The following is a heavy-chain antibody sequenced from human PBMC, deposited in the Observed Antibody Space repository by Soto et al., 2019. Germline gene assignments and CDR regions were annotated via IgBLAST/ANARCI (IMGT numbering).Heavy chain of an antibody. Sequence: EVHLVESGGGLVQTGGSLRLSCAIFESTVSRDWMNWGRQAPGKGLEWVAHINQDGSEKYYVDSVKGRFTISRDNAKKSLYLQQTMLIPGVTAMYYCSGGVGDAFWGQGTLVTVSS. J-gene: IGHJ4*02. CDR1: ESTVSRDW. V-gene: IGHV3-7*04. D-gene: IGHD1-26*01. CDR2: INQDGSEK. CDR3: SGGVGDAF.